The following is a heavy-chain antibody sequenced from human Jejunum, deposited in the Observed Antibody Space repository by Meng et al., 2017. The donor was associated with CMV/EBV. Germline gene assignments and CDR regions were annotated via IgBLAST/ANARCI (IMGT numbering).Heavy chain of an antibody. CDR3: ARDLIAARPGWFDP. V-gene: IGHV1-69*10. J-gene: IGHJ5*02. Sequence: QVSLVQSGAEGKKPGSTVKVSCKASGGTFSSYAISWVRQAPVQGLEWMGGIIPILGIANYAQKFQGRVTITADKSTSTAYMELSSLRSEDTAVYYCARDLIAARPGWFDPWGQGTLVTVSS. D-gene: IGHD6-6*01. CDR1: GGTFSSYA. CDR2: IIPILGIA.